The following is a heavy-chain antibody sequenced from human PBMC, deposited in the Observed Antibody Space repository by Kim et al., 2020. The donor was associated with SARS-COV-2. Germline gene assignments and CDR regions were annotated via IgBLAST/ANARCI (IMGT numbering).Heavy chain of an antibody. CDR3: ARDYGD. Sequence: PGGGSTSYAQKVQGRVTMTRDTSTSTVYMELSSLRSEDTAVYYCARDYGDWGQGTLVTVSS. J-gene: IGHJ4*02. D-gene: IGHD3-16*01. CDR2: PGGGST. V-gene: IGHV1-46*01.